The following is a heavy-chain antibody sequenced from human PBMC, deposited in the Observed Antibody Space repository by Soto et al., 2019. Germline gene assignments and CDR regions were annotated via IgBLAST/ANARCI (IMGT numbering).Heavy chain of an antibody. CDR3: ARSYYYDSSGYPPVNHDAFDI. J-gene: IGHJ3*02. D-gene: IGHD3-22*01. CDR2: IYYSGST. CDR1: GGSISSGGYY. V-gene: IGHV4-31*03. Sequence: SETLSLTCTVSGGSISSGGYYWSWIRQHPGKGLEWIGYIYYSGSTYYNPSLKSRVTISVDTSKNQFSLKLSSVTAADTAVYYCARSYYYDSSGYPPVNHDAFDIWGQRTMVTVSS.